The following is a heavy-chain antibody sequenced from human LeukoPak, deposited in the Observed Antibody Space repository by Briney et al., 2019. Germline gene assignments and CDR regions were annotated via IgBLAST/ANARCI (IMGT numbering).Heavy chain of an antibody. CDR2: IYHSGST. J-gene: IGHJ5*02. CDR1: GYSISSGYY. CDR3: ARVIVLRYFDWFNWFDP. V-gene: IGHV4-38-2*02. D-gene: IGHD3-9*01. Sequence: TSETLSLTCTVSGYSISSGYYWGWIRQPPGKGLEWIGSIYHSGSTYYNPSLKSRVTISVDTSKNQFSLKLSSVTAADTAVYYCARVIVLRYFDWFNWFDPWGQGTLVTVSS.